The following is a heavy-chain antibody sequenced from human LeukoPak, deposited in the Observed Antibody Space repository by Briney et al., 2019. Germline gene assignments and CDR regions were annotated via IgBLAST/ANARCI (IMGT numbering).Heavy chain of an antibody. Sequence: SETLSLTCTVSGDSISGYYWSWIRHPPGKGLEWIAFIHSSGTTNYSPSLKSRVSISVDTSNNQFSLNVNSVTAADTAVYYCARGGASSEWFDPWGQGTLVTVSS. V-gene: IGHV4-59*01. CDR1: GDSISGYY. CDR3: ARGGASSEWFDP. D-gene: IGHD6-25*01. J-gene: IGHJ5*02. CDR2: IHSSGTT.